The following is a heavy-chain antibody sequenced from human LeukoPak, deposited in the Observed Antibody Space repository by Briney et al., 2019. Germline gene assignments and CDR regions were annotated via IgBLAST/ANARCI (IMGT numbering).Heavy chain of an antibody. D-gene: IGHD6-19*01. V-gene: IGHV5-10-1*01. Sequence: HGASLKISCQGSGNIFTSYWISWVRQLPGKGLEWMGRINPSNSYSNYNPSFQGHVTFSVDKSIATAYLQWTPLRASDTAMYYCARGGWLDDYWGQGTLVTVSS. CDR3: ARGGWLDDY. CDR1: GNIFTSYW. J-gene: IGHJ4*02. CDR2: INPSNSYS.